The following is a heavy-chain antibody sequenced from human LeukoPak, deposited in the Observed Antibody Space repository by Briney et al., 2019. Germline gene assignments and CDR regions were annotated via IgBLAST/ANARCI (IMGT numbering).Heavy chain of an antibody. D-gene: IGHD3-3*01. J-gene: IGHJ4*02. V-gene: IGHV3-30*04. CDR1: GFTFSSYA. CDR2: ISYDGSNK. Sequence: PGRSLRLSCAASGFTFSSYAMHWVRQAPGKGLEWVAVISYDGSNKYYADSVKGRFTISRDNSKNTLYLQMNSLRAEDTAVYYCARDRTIFGVAPGNYWGQGTLVTVSS. CDR3: ARDRTIFGVAPGNY.